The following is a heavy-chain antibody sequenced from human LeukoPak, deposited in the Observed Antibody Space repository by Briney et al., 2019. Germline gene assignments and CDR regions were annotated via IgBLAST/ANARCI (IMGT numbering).Heavy chain of an antibody. CDR1: GGSISSYY. D-gene: IGHD4-17*01. J-gene: IGHJ6*02. V-gene: IGHV4-59*01. CDR3: ARDFGPRTVTTPYYYYGMDV. CDR2: IYYSGST. Sequence: SETLSLTCTVSGGSISSYYWSWIRQPPGKGLAWIGHIYYSGSTNYNPSLKSRVTISVDTSKNQFSLKLSSVTAADTAVYYCARDFGPRTVTTPYYYYGMDVWGQGTTVTVSS.